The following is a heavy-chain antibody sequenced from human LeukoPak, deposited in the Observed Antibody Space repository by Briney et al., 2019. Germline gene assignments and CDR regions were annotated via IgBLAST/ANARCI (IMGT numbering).Heavy chain of an antibody. J-gene: IGHJ4*02. V-gene: IGHV3-9*01. D-gene: IGHD3-22*01. CDR3: AKALYYYDNSGGFDY. CDR2: ISWNSGSI. Sequence: GGSLRLSCAASGFTFSSYSMNWVRQAQGKGLEWVLGISWNSGSIGYADSVKGRFTISRDNAKNSLYLQMNSLRAEDTAFCAKALYYYDNSGGFDYWGQGTLVTVSS. CDR1: GFTFSSYS.